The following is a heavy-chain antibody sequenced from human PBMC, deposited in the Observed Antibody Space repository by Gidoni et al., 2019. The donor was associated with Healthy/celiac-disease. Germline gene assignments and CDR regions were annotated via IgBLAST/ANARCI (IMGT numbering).Heavy chain of an antibody. D-gene: IGHD6-13*01. CDR2: ISSSGSTI. CDR3: ARDHAGIAAAGTFDY. Sequence: VQRVESGGGLVKPGGALRRSCAASGSTFTDYYMSWIRQAPGKGLEWVSYISSSGSTIYSADSVKCRFPISRDNAKNSLYLQMNSLRAEDTAVYYCARDHAGIAAAGTFDYWGQGTLVTVSS. J-gene: IGHJ4*02. CDR1: GSTFTDYY. V-gene: IGHV3-11*01.